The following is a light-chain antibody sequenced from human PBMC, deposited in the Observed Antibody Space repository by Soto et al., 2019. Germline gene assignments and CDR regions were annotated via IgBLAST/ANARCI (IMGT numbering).Light chain of an antibody. J-gene: IGLJ3*02. CDR2: EDN. V-gene: IGLV6-57*01. CDR1: SGSIASNY. Sequence: NFMLTQPHSVSQSPGKTVTISCTRSSGSIASNYVQWYQQRPGSSPTTVIYEDNQRPSGVPDRFSGSIDSSSNSASLTISGLKTEDEADYYCQSYDSDSWVLGGGTKLTVL. CDR3: QSYDSDSWV.